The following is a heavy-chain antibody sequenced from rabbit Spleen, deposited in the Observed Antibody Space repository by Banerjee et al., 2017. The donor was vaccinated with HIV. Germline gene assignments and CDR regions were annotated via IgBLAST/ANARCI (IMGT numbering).Heavy chain of an antibody. CDR2: INAVTGKA. CDR3: ARAGTVGSPTGYATYNL. D-gene: IGHD6-1*01. Sequence: QEQLEESGGGLVKPEGSLTLTCKASGFPFSNKAVMCWVRQAPGKGLEWIACINAVTGKAVYASWAKGRFTIYKVSSTTVTLQMTSLTAADTATYFCARAGTVGSPTGYATYNLWGPGTLVTVS. V-gene: IGHV1S45*01. CDR1: GFPFSNKAV. J-gene: IGHJ4*01.